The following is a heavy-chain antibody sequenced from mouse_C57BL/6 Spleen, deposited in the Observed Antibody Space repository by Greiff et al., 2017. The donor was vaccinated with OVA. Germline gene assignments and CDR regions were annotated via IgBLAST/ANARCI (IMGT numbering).Heavy chain of an antibody. D-gene: IGHD1-1*01. CDR2: IYPGDGDT. J-gene: IGHJ1*03. CDR3: ARSYYGSSYWYFDV. CDR1: GYAFSSSW. Sequence: QVQLKRSGPELVKPGASVKISCKASGYAFSSSWMNWVKQRPGKGLEWIGRIYPGDGDTNYNGKFKGKATLTADKSSSTAYMQLSSLTSEDSAVYFCARSYYGSSYWYFDVWGTGTTVTVSS. V-gene: IGHV1-82*01.